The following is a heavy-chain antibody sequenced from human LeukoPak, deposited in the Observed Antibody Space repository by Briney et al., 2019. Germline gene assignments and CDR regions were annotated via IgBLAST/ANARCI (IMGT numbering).Heavy chain of an antibody. V-gene: IGHV4-30-4*01. J-gene: IGHJ4*02. D-gene: IGHD5-18*01. CDR2: IYYSGST. CDR1: GGSISSGDYY. CDR3: ARVSWIQLYFDY. Sequence: SETLSLTCTVSGGSISSGDYYWGWIRQPPGKGLEWIGYIYYSGSTYYNPSLKSRVTISVDTSKNQFSLKLSSVTAADTAVYYCARVSWIQLYFDYWGQGTLVTVSS.